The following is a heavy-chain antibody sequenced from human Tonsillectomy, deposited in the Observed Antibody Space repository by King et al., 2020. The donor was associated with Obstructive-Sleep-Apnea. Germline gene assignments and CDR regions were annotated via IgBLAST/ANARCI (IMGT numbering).Heavy chain of an antibody. CDR1: GNSFTSYW. V-gene: IGHV5-51*01. D-gene: IGHD2-15*01. CDR3: ASPREYCSGGRCYSAYFQH. J-gene: IGHJ1*01. Sequence: VQLVESGAEVKKPGESLTISCKGSGNSFTSYWIAWVRQMPGKGLEWMGIIYPGDSATRYSPSFQGQVTISADKSISTAYLHWSSLKASDSAMYYCASPREYCSGGRCYSAYFQHWGPGTLVTVSS. CDR2: IYPGDSAT.